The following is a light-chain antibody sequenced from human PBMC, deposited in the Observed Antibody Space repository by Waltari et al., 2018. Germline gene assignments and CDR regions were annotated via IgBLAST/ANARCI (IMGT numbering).Light chain of an antibody. CDR1: QAYGSW. J-gene: IGKJ1*01. V-gene: IGKV1-5*01. CDR2: GGS. Sequence: DIQMTQSPSTLSASIGDRVTITCRGSQAYGSWWAWDQQKPGKAPRLLIFGGSALESGVPSRFSGSGSGTEFNLTINSLQPDDFATYYCQQYWTFGQGTKVEIK. CDR3: QQYWT.